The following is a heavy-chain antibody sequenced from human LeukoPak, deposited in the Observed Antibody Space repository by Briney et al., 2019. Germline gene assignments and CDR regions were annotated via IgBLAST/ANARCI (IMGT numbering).Heavy chain of an antibody. CDR3: AREGPPAAGIDAFDI. CDR1: GFTFSTYS. V-gene: IGHV3-48*01. J-gene: IGHJ3*02. D-gene: IGHD6-13*01. CDR2: ISGSSDAI. Sequence: GGSLRLSCAASGFTFSTYSMSWVRQAPGKGLEWVSYISGSSDAIYYADSVKGRFTISRDNSKNTLYLQMNSLRAEDTAVYYCAREGPPAAGIDAFDIWGQGTMVTVSS.